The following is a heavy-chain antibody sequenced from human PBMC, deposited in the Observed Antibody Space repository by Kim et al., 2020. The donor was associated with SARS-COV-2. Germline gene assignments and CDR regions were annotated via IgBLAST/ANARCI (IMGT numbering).Heavy chain of an antibody. CDR3: ARGTNWFDP. CDR2: GGT. J-gene: IGHJ5*02. Sequence: GGTTYAQKFQGRVTMTRDTSISTAYMELSRLRSDDTAVYYCARGTNWFDPWGQGTLVTVSS. V-gene: IGHV1-2*02.